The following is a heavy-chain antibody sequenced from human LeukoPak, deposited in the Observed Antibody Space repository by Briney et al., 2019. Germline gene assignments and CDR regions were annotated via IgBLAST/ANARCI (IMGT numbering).Heavy chain of an antibody. CDR3: AKETKYSSSSDAFDI. D-gene: IGHD6-6*01. CDR1: GFTFSSYA. J-gene: IGHJ3*02. Sequence: GGSLRLSCAASGFTFSSYAMSWVRQAPGKGLEWVSAISGSGGSTYYADSVKGRFTMSRDNSKNTLYLQMNSLRAEDTAIYYCAKETKYSSSSDAFDIWGQGTMVTVSS. CDR2: ISGSGGST. V-gene: IGHV3-23*01.